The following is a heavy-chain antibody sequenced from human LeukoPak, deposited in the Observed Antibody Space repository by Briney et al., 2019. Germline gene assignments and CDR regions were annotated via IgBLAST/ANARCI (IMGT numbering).Heavy chain of an antibody. J-gene: IGHJ4*02. V-gene: IGHV4-59*11. D-gene: IGHD1-26*01. CDR3: ARDSSSGQFDY. CDR2: ISHIGST. CDR1: GASISGHY. Sequence: SETLSLTCTVSGASISGHYLTWLRQPPGKGLEWIGYISHIGSTNYNPSLKSRVTISVDTSKNQFSLKLSSVTAADTAVYYCARDSSSGQFDYWGQGNLVTVSS.